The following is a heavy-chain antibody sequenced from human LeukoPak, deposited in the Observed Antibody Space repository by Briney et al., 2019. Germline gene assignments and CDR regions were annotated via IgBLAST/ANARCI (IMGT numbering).Heavy chain of an antibody. D-gene: IGHD2-15*01. CDR2: IYTSGST. J-gene: IGHJ4*02. CDR3: AREVVVAATSSYLDY. V-gene: IGHV4-4*07. CDR1: GGSISSYY. Sequence: PSETLSLTCTVSGGSISSYYWSWIRQPAGKGLEWIGRIYTSGSTNYSPSLKSRVTMSVDTSKNQFSLKLSSVTAADTAVYYCAREVVVAATSSYLDYWGQGTLVTVSS.